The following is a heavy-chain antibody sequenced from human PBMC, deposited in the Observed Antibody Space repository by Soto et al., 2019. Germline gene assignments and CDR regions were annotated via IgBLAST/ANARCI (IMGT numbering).Heavy chain of an antibody. Sequence: EVQLVESGGGLVKPGGSLRLSCAASGFSFSTYNMNWVRQAPGKGLEWVSSIDASSTNIYYADSVKGRFTISRDNGKSSLYLQMDRLRAEDPALYYCVRQQYDFLVDPWGQGTLVTVSS. D-gene: IGHD3-16*01. CDR1: GFSFSTYN. J-gene: IGHJ5*02. CDR3: VRQQYDFLVDP. V-gene: IGHV3-21*01. CDR2: IDASSTNI.